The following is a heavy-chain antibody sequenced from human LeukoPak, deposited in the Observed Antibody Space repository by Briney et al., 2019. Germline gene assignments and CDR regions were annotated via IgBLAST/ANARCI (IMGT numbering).Heavy chain of an antibody. Sequence: ASVKVSCKASGYTLTSYGISWVRQAPGQGLEWMGWISAYNGNTNYAQKLQGRVTMTTDTSTSTAYMELRSLRSGDTAVYYCARLQRFNWFDPWGQGTLVTVSS. D-gene: IGHD1-1*01. J-gene: IGHJ5*02. V-gene: IGHV1-18*01. CDR1: GYTLTSYG. CDR2: ISAYNGNT. CDR3: ARLQRFNWFDP.